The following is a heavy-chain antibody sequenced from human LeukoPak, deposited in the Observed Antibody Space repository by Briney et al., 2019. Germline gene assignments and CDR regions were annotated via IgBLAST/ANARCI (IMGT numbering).Heavy chain of an antibody. CDR2: INGDGSEK. D-gene: IGHD1-26*01. CDR3: ARDQESSGWGY. V-gene: IGHV3-7*01. J-gene: IGHJ4*02. CDR1: GFTFSGYW. Sequence: GGSLRLSCAASGFTFSGYWMSWVRQAPGKGLEWVANINGDGSEKHYVDSVKGRFTISRDNAKNSLYLQVNSLRAEDTAAYYCARDQESSGWGYWGQGTLVTVSS.